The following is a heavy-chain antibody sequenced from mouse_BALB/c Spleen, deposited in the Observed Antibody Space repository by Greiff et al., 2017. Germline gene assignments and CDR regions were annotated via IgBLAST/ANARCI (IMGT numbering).Heavy chain of an antibody. CDR1: GYAFSSSW. Sequence: QVQLKESGPELVKPGASVKISCKASGYAFSSSWMNWVKQRPGQGLEWIGRIYPGDGDTNYNGKFKGKATLTADKSSSTAYMQLSSLTSVDSAVYFCAIYRYDKGTYYYAMDYWGQGTSVTVSS. CDR3: AIYRYDKGTYYYAMDY. J-gene: IGHJ4*01. CDR2: IYPGDGDT. V-gene: IGHV1-82*01. D-gene: IGHD2-14*01.